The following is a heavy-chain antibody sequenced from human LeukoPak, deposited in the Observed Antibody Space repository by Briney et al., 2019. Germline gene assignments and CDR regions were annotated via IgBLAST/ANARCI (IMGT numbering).Heavy chain of an antibody. D-gene: IGHD6-19*01. Sequence: GGSLRLSCTASGFTFGDYAMSWFRQAPGKGLEWVGFIRSKAYGGTTEYAASVKGRFTISRDDSKSIAYLQINSLKTEDTAVYYCTRGSAVAGRFYFDYWGQGTLVTVSS. CDR1: GFTFGDYA. CDR2: IRSKAYGGTT. CDR3: TRGSAVAGRFYFDY. V-gene: IGHV3-49*03. J-gene: IGHJ4*02.